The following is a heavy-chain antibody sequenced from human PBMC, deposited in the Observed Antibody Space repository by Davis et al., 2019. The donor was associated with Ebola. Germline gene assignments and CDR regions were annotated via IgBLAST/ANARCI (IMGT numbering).Heavy chain of an antibody. CDR1: GFTFSTYG. Sequence: SLKISCAASGFTFSTYGMHWVRQAPGKGLEWVSGISWNSGSIGYADSVKGRFTISRDNAKNSLYLQMNSLRAEDTALYYCAKDISVEIWHLGEFDYWGQGTLVTVSS. V-gene: IGHV3-9*01. J-gene: IGHJ4*02. CDR3: AKDISVEIWHLGEFDY. CDR2: ISWNSGSI. D-gene: IGHD3-16*01.